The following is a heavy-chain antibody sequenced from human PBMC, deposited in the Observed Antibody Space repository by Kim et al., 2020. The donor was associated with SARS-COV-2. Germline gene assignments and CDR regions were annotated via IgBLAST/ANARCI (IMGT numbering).Heavy chain of an antibody. V-gene: IGHV3-30*04. CDR1: GFTFSSYA. J-gene: IGHJ4*02. CDR3: ARDLGEGRSWYGFDY. CDR2: ISYDGSNK. Sequence: GGSLTLSCAASGFTFSSYAMHWVRQAPGKGLEWVAVISYDGSNKYYADSVKGRFTISRDNSKDTLYLQMNSLRAEDTAVYYCARDLGEGRSWYGFDYWGQGHLVTVSS. D-gene: IGHD6-13*01.